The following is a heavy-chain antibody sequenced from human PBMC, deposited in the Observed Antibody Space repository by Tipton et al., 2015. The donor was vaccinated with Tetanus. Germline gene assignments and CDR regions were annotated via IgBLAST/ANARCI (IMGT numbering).Heavy chain of an antibody. CDR1: GGSFSGFY. V-gene: IGHV4-59*01. CDR3: ARDPWLDY. J-gene: IGHJ4*02. CDR2: LYDNGRT. Sequence: TLSLTCAVSGGSFSGFYWSWIRQPPGKGLEWIGYLYDNGRTKYNPSPNSRVTISADTPKKQLSLKLTSVTAADTAVYYCARDPWLDYWGQGTLVTVSS.